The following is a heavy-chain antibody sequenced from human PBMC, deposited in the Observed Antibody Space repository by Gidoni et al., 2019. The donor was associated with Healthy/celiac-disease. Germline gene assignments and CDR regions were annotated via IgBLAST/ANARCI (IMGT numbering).Heavy chain of an antibody. CDR1: GFTVSSNY. CDR3: ARARPYGEFDY. D-gene: IGHD4-17*01. J-gene: IGHJ4*02. CDR2: IYSGGST. V-gene: IGHV3-66*01. Sequence: PASGFTVSSNYMSWVRQAPGKGLEWVSVIYSGGSTYYADSVKGRFTISRDNSKNTLYLQMNSLRAEDTAVYYCARARPYGEFDYWGQGTLVTVSS.